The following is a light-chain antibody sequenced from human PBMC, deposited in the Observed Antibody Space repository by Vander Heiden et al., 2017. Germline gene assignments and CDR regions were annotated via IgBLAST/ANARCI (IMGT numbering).Light chain of an antibody. Sequence: QSALTQPRSVSGSPGQSVTLSCTGTSSDVGGYNYVSWYQQHPGKAPKLMSYDVSKRPSGVPDRFSGSKSGNTASLTISGLQAEDEADYYCCSYAGSYTFDVVFGGGTKLTVL. CDR1: SSDVGGYNY. CDR2: DVS. J-gene: IGLJ2*01. V-gene: IGLV2-11*01. CDR3: CSYAGSYTFDVV.